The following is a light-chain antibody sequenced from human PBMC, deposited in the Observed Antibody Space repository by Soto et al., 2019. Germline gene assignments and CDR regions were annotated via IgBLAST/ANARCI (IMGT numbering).Light chain of an antibody. CDR2: DAS. V-gene: IGKV3-11*01. J-gene: IGKJ5*01. CDR3: QQRSNWPIT. Sequence: ELVMTQSPATLSVSPGDRATLSCRASQSISRSLAWYQQKPGQAPRLLISDASTRATGIPARFSGSGSGTDFTLTISSLEPEDFAVYYCQQRSNWPITFGQGTRLEIK. CDR1: QSISRS.